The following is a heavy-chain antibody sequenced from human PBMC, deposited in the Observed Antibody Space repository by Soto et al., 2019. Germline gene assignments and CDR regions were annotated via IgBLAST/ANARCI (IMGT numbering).Heavy chain of an antibody. Sequence: QVQLQQWGAGLLKPSETLSLTCAVYGGSFSGYYWSWISQPPGKGLEWIGEINHSGSTNYNPSLKSRVTISVDTSKNQFSLKLSSVTAADTAVYYCARASSASTVTSQGYYFDYWGQGTLVTVSS. D-gene: IGHD4-17*01. J-gene: IGHJ4*02. CDR3: ARASSASTVTSQGYYFDY. CDR1: GGSFSGYY. CDR2: INHSGST. V-gene: IGHV4-34*01.